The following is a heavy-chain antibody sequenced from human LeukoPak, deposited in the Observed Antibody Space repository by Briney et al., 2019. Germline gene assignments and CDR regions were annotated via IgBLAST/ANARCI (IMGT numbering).Heavy chain of an antibody. CDR3: ARDRTQNYDFWSGYRYYFDY. CDR2: IIPILGIA. V-gene: IGHV1-69*04. CDR1: GYTFSSHG. D-gene: IGHD3-3*01. J-gene: IGHJ4*02. Sequence: SVKVSCKASGYTFSSHGISWVRQAPGQGLEWMGRIIPILGIANYAQKFQGRVTITADKSTSTAYMELSSLRSEDTAVYYCARDRTQNYDFWSGYRYYFDYWGQGTLVTVSS.